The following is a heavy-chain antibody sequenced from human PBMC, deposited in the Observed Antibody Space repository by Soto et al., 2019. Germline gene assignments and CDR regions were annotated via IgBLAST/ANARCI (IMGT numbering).Heavy chain of an antibody. V-gene: IGHV4-59*01. D-gene: IGHD4-17*01. J-gene: IGHJ4*02. CDR1: GGSISSCY. Sequence: SETLSLTCTVSGGSISSCYWSWIRQPPGQGLEWIGYIYYSGSTNYNPSLKSRVTISVDTSTNQFSLYLSSVTAADTAVDCCASSPLINYGDDLDDWGQGTLVTVSS. CDR3: ASSPLINYGDDLDD. CDR2: IYYSGST.